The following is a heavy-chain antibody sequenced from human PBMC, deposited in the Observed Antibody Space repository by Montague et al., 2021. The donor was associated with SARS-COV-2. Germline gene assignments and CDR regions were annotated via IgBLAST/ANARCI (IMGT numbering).Heavy chain of an antibody. V-gene: IGHV4-34*01. CDR1: GGSFSGYY. CDR2: INHIGNT. CDR3: ARGRPVTTFYYYYGMDF. J-gene: IGHJ6*02. D-gene: IGHD4-17*01. Sequence: SETLSLTCAVYGGSFSGYYWSWIRQPPGKGLEWIGEINHIGNTNYNPSLTSRVTISVDTSKNQFSLKLSSVSAADTAVYYCARGRPVTTFYYYYGMDFWGQGTTVTVSS.